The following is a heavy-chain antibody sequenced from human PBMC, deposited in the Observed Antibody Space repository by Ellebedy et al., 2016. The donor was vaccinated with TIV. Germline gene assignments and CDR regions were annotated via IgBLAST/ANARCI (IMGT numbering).Heavy chain of an antibody. J-gene: IGHJ4*02. CDR3: VRDSLRLSSTG. Sequence: GGSLRLSXAASGFTFSNNAMHWVRQAPGKGLAWLAVISHDGINKHYADSVKGRFTISRDNSKNTLYLQMNSLRVEDTAVYYCVRDSLRLSSTGWGQGTLVTVSS. CDR1: GFTFSNNA. V-gene: IGHV3-30-3*01. D-gene: IGHD2-2*01. CDR2: ISHDGINK.